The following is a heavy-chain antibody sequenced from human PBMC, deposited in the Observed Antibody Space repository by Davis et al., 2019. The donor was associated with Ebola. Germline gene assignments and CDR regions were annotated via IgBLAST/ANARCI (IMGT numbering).Heavy chain of an antibody. Sequence: GESLKISCAASGFTFSGSAMHWVRQASGKGLEWVGRIRSKANSYATAYAASVKGRFTISRDDSKNTAYLQMNSLKTEDTAVYYCTRNGGPSYYYYYMDVWGKGTTVTVSS. CDR3: TRNGGPSYYYYYMDV. J-gene: IGHJ6*03. V-gene: IGHV3-73*01. D-gene: IGHD2-8*01. CDR1: GFTFSGSA. CDR2: IRSKANSYAT.